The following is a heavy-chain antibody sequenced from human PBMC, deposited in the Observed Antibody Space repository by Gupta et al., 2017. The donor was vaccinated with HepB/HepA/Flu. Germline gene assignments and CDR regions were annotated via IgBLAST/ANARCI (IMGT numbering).Heavy chain of an antibody. J-gene: IGHJ5*02. CDR1: GGSMTNSY. Sequence: QVHLQESGPGLVKPSETLSLTCTVSGGSMTNSYWRWIRQTPGEGLEWIGYIYETGSTFYNPSLESRVSITMDMSKNQFSLKLNSLTAADTAVYFCARAQVRSHLVGCFDPWGQGTLVTVSS. CDR3: ARAQVRSHLVGCFDP. V-gene: IGHV4-59*01. CDR2: IYETGST. D-gene: IGHD2-21*01.